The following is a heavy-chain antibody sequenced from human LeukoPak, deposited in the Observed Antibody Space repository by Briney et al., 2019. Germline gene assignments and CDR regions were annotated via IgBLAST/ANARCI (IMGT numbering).Heavy chain of an antibody. CDR2: IIPIFGTA. CDR3: ARGLDTAYGMDV. V-gene: IGHV1-69*13. CDR1: GGTFSSYA. Sequence: GASVKVSCKASGGTFSSYAISWVRQAPGQGPEWMGGIIPIFGTANYAQKFQGRVTITADESTSTAYMELSSLRSEDTAVYYCARGLDTAYGMDVWGQGTTVTVSS. D-gene: IGHD5-18*01. J-gene: IGHJ6*02.